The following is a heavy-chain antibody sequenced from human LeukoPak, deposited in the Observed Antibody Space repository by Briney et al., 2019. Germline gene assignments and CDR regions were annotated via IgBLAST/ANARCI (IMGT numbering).Heavy chain of an antibody. J-gene: IGHJ4*02. V-gene: IGHV1-2*06. Sequence: ASVKVSCKASGYTFTGYYMHWVRQAPGQGLEWMGLINPNSGGTNYAQKFQGRATMTRDTSISTAYMELSRLRSDDTAVYYCARADSSGYYEGVVDYWGQGTLVTVSS. CDR2: INPNSGGT. D-gene: IGHD3-22*01. CDR1: GYTFTGYY. CDR3: ARADSSGYYEGVVDY.